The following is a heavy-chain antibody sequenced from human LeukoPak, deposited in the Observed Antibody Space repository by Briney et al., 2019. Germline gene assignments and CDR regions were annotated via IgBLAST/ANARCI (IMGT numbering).Heavy chain of an antibody. CDR2: INQDGSDK. CDR1: GFTFSSYW. Sequence: GGSLRLSCAASGFTFSSYWMNWVRQAPGKGLEWVANINQDGSDKYYVDSVKGRFTISRDNSRNSLYLQMSSLRAEDTAVYYCAKDGRWLEDQFDSWGQGTLVTVSS. V-gene: IGHV3-7*01. J-gene: IGHJ4*02. CDR3: AKDGRWLEDQFDS. D-gene: IGHD5-24*01.